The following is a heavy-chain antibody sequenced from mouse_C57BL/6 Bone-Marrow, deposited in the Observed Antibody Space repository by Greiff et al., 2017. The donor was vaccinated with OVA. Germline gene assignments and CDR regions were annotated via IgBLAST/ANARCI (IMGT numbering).Heavy chain of an antibody. J-gene: IGHJ4*01. CDR3: ARLDAMDY. V-gene: IGHV5-12*01. CDR1: GFTFSDFY. CDR2: ISNGEGST. Sequence: EVQVVESGGGLVQPGGSLKLSCAASGFTFSDFYMYWIRQTPEKRLEWVAYISNGEGSTYYPDTVKGRFTISRDNAKNTLYRQMSRLKSEDTAMYYCARLDAMDYWGQGTSVTVSS.